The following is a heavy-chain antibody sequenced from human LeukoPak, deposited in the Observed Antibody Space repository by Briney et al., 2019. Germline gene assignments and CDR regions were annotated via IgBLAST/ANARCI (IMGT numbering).Heavy chain of an antibody. D-gene: IGHD1-1*01. Sequence: GGSLRLSCAASGFTFSSYSMNWVRQAPGKGLEWVSVIYSGGSTYYADSVKGRFTISRDNSKNTLYLQMNSLRAEDTAVYYCARLERRNYYFDYWGQGTLVTVSS. CDR2: IYSGGST. CDR1: GFTFSSYS. V-gene: IGHV3-66*04. J-gene: IGHJ4*02. CDR3: ARLERRNYYFDY.